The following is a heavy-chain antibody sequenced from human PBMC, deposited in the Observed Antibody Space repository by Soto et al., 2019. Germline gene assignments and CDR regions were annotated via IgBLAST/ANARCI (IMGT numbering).Heavy chain of an antibody. CDR3: ARERIEMATPQNPLVSY. Sequence: GVSPRISLRASGSSFNSDWRHWVRQDPVNWLEWVAVISYDGSNKYYADSVKGRFTISRDNSKNTLYLQMNSLRAEDTAVYYCARERIEMATPQNPLVSYWGQRTL. CDR1: GSSFNSDW. D-gene: IGHD5-12*01. CDR2: ISYDGSNK. J-gene: IGHJ4*02. V-gene: IGHV3-30*03.